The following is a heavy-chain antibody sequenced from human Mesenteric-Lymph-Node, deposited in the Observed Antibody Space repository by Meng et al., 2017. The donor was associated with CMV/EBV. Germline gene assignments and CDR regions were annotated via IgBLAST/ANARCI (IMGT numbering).Heavy chain of an antibody. CDR2: TFYRSKWYN. CDR1: GDSVSSDSAA. CDR3: ARAPNIYCTSISCYEGAFDI. D-gene: IGHD2-2*01. J-gene: IGHJ3*02. V-gene: IGHV6-1*01. Sequence: SETLSLTCAISGDSVSSDSAAWNWIRQSPSRGLEWLGRTFYRSKWYNHYAESVKSRISIDPDTSENQFSLQLNSVTPEDSAVYYCARAPNIYCTSISCYEGAFDIWGQGTVVTVSS.